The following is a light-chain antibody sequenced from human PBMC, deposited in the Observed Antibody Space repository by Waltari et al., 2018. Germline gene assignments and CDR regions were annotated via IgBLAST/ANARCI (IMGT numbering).Light chain of an antibody. CDR2: KDR. CDR1: ILAKKF. V-gene: IGLV3-25*02. Sequence: SYELTHPPSVSASPGQTATIPCSGEILAKKFGQWFQQKPGQAPVLVIFKDRERASRTPERFSSSSSGTTVTLTISGAQAEDEADYYCQSADSDGYHPIFGGGTRLTV. J-gene: IGLJ2*01. CDR3: QSADSDGYHPI.